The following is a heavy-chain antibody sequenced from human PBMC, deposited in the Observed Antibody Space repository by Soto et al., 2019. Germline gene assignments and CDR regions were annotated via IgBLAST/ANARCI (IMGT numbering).Heavy chain of an antibody. D-gene: IGHD4-17*01. CDR1: RFTFSSYS. V-gene: IGHV3-48*02. CDR2: ISSSSTI. CDR3: ARDQVATVTTMDYCYYGMDV. Sequence: GGSLRLSCAASRFTFSSYSMNWVRQAPGKGLEWVSYISSSSTIYYADSVKGRFTISRDNAKNSLYLQMNSLRDEDTAVYYCARDQVATVTTMDYCYYGMDVWGQGTTVTVSS. J-gene: IGHJ6*02.